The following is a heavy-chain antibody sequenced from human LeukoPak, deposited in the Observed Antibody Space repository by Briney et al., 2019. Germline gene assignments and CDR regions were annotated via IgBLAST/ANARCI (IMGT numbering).Heavy chain of an antibody. CDR2: IIPIFGTA. D-gene: IGHD6-19*01. CDR3: AMGVGAPEDLAVAADSDY. CDR1: GGTFSSYV. V-gene: IGHV1-69*06. Sequence: SVKVSCKASGGTFSSYVINWVRQAPGQGLEWMGGIIPIFGTANYAQKFQGRVTITADKSTSTAYMELSSLRSEDTAVYYCAMGVGAPEDLAVAADSDYWGQGTLVTVSS. J-gene: IGHJ4*02.